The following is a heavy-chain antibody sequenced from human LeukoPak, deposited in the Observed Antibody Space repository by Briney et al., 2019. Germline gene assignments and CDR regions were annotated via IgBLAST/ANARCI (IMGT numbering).Heavy chain of an antibody. Sequence: PGGSLRLSCAASGFTSSTFAMHWVRLSPGKGLEWVSSITGSGPYILYADSVKRRFTISRDNTKNLLYLEMNSLRAEDTALYHCARGARAGYSSGWREGAFDIWGQGTMVTVSS. J-gene: IGHJ3*02. CDR3: ARGARAGYSSGWREGAFDI. CDR2: ITGSGPYI. V-gene: IGHV3-21*04. D-gene: IGHD6-19*01. CDR1: GFTSSTFA.